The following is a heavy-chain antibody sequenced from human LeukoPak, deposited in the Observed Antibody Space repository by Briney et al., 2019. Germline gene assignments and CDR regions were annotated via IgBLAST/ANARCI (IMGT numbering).Heavy chain of an antibody. CDR1: GGSFSGYY. Sequence: SETLSLTCAVYGGSFSGYYWSWIRQPPGKGLEWIGEINHSGSTNYNPSLKSRVTISLDTSKNQFSLELSSVTAADTALYYCARVRRYNFGYGVDSWGQGTLVTVSS. J-gene: IGHJ5*01. V-gene: IGHV4-34*01. CDR3: ARVRRYNFGYGVDS. CDR2: INHSGST. D-gene: IGHD5-18*01.